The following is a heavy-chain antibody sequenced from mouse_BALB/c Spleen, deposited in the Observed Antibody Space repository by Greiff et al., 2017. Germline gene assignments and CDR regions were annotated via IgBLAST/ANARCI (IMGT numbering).Heavy chain of an antibody. D-gene: IGHD2-1*01. J-gene: IGHJ4*01. CDR3: ARRRNYVDYAMDY. V-gene: IGHV1-80*01. CDR1: GYAFSSYW. CDR2: IYHGDGDT. Sequence: QVQLQQSGAELVRPGSSVKISCKASGYAFSSYWMNWVKQRPGQGLEWIGQIYHGDGDTNYNGKFEGKATLTADKSSSTAYMQLSSLTSEDSAVYFCARRRNYVDYAMDYWGQGTSVTVSS.